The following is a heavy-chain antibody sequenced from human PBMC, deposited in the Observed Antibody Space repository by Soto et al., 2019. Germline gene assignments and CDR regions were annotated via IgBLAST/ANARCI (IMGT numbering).Heavy chain of an antibody. CDR1: GYTFTSYY. V-gene: IGHV1-46*01. CDR2: INPSGGST. D-gene: IGHD6-6*01. CDR3: ARDLNFNGRSPSLGMDV. Sequence: GASVKVSCKASGYTFTSYYMHWVRQAPGQGLEWMGIINPSGGSTSYAQKFQGRVTMTRDTSTSTVYMELSSLRSEDTAVYYCARDLNFNGRSPSLGMDVWGQGPTVTVSS. J-gene: IGHJ6*01.